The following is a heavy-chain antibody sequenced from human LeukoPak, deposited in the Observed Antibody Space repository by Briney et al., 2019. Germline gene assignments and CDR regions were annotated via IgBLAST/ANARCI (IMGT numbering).Heavy chain of an antibody. V-gene: IGHV4-31*03. CDR3: ARDRKVREDGSLTYSYYGMDV. J-gene: IGHJ6*02. Sequence: SETLSLTCTVSGGSISSGGYYWSWIRQHPGKGLEWIGYIYYSGSAFYTSSLKSRVIISVDKSENQFSLKLTSVTAADTAVYYCARDRKVREDGSLTYSYYGMDVWGQGTTVTVSS. CDR2: IYYSGSA. CDR1: GGSISSGGYY. D-gene: IGHD1-14*01.